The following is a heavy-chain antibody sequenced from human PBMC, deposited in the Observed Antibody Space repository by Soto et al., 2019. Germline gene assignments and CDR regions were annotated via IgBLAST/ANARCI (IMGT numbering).Heavy chain of an antibody. CDR1: GGSISSSSYY. D-gene: IGHD4-17*01. Sequence: SETLSLTCTVAGGSISSSSYYWGWIRQPPGKGLEWIGSIYYSGSTYYNPSLKSRVTISVDTSKNQFSLKLSSVTAADTAVYYCRVWDGDASFYYYYGMDVWGQGTTVTVSS. CDR3: RVWDGDASFYYYYGMDV. J-gene: IGHJ6*02. V-gene: IGHV4-39*01. CDR2: IYYSGST.